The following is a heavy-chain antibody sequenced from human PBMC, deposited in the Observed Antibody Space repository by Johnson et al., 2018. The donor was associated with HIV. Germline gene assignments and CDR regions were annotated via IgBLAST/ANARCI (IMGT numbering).Heavy chain of an antibody. CDR2: ISNDGSNK. V-gene: IGHV3-30*03. Sequence: VQLVESGGGVVQPGRSLRLSCAASGFTFNSYGMHWVRQAPGKGLEWVAIISNDGSNKYYADSVKGRFTISRDNSKNTLYLQMNSLRAEDTAVYYCARDKRDYDFWGGDAFDIWGQGTMVTVSS. J-gene: IGHJ3*02. D-gene: IGHD3-3*01. CDR3: ARDKRDYDFWGGDAFDI. CDR1: GFTFNSYG.